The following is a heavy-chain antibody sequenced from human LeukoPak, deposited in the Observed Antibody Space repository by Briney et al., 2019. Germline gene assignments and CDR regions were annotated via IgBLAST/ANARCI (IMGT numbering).Heavy chain of an antibody. CDR3: ARDHDSSSWRDHYFDY. V-gene: IGHV3-74*01. CDR1: GFTFSSYW. D-gene: IGHD6-13*01. J-gene: IGHJ4*02. CDR2: INSDGSGT. Sequence: GGSLRPSRAASGFTFSSYWMHWVRQAPGKGLVWVSRINSDGSGTSYADSVKGRFTISRDNAKNTLYLQMNSLRAEDTAVYYCARDHDSSSWRDHYFDYWGQGTLVTVSS.